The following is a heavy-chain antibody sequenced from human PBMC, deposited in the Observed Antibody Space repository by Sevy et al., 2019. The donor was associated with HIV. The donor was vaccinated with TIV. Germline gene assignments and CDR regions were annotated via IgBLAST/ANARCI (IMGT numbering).Heavy chain of an antibody. V-gene: IGHV3-23*01. Sequence: GGSLRLSCAASGFTFRDYAMNWVRQAPGKGLEWVSGISGTGGSGDKTNYADSVKARFTISRDDSKNSLYLQLNTLRAEDTAIYYCARKYDSSGYFDYWGQGTLVTVSS. J-gene: IGHJ4*02. D-gene: IGHD3-22*01. CDR2: ISGTGGSGDKT. CDR1: GFTFRDYA. CDR3: ARKYDSSGYFDY.